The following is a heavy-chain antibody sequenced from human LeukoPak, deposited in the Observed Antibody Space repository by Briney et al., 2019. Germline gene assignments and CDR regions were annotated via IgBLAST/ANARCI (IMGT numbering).Heavy chain of an antibody. CDR3: ARDGGYGGYDDY. CDR2: IHYSGST. Sequence: SETLSLTCTVSGGSISSSIYFWGWIRQPPGKGLEWIGSIHYSGSTYHDPSLKSRVAVSLDTSKNQFSLKLSSVTATDTAVYYCARDGGYGGYDDYWGQGTLVTVSS. J-gene: IGHJ4*02. CDR1: GGSISSSIYF. V-gene: IGHV4-39*02. D-gene: IGHD5-12*01.